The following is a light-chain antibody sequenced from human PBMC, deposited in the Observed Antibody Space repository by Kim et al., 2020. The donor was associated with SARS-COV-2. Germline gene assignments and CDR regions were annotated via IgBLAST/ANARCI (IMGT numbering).Light chain of an antibody. V-gene: IGKV3-15*01. J-gene: IGKJ5*01. CDR2: AAS. CDR3: QQYNDWPSIT. Sequence: SPGESATPPCRASQTVVNNLAWYHQKPGQAPRLLIYAASTRANGIAARFSGSGSGTDFTLTITSLQSEDSAVYYCQQYNDWPSITFGRGTRLEIK. CDR1: QTVVNN.